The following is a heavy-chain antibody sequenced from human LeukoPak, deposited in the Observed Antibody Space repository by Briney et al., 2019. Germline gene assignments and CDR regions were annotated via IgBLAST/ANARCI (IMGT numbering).Heavy chain of an antibody. V-gene: IGHV4-4*07. Sequence: PSETLSLTCTVSGGSISSYYWSWIRQPAGKGLEWIGRIYTSGSTNYNPSLKSRVTMSVDTSKNQFSLKLSSVTAADTAVYYCARDLRYQPSNYYYYYMDVWGKGTTVTVSS. CDR1: GGSISSYY. CDR2: IYTSGST. J-gene: IGHJ6*03. D-gene: IGHD2-2*01. CDR3: ARDLRYQPSNYYYYYMDV.